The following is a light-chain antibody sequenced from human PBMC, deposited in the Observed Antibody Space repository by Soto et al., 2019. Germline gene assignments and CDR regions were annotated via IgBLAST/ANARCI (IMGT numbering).Light chain of an antibody. CDR2: VNSDGSH. CDR3: QTWGTGIHV. CDR1: SGHSTYA. V-gene: IGLV4-69*01. Sequence: QPVLTQSPSASASLGASVKLTCTLSSGHSTYAIAWHQQQPEKGPRYLMKVNSDGSHNKGDGIPDRFSGSSSGAERYLTISSLQSEDEADYYCQTWGTGIHVFGTGTKVTDL. J-gene: IGLJ1*01.